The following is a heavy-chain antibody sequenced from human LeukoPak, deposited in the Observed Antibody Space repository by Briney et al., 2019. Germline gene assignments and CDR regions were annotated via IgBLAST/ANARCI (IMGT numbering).Heavy chain of an antibody. J-gene: IGHJ4*02. V-gene: IGHV1-18*01. Sequence: GASVKVSCKASGYTFTSYGISWVRQAPGQGLEWMGWISAYSGNTNYAQKLQGRVTMTTDTSTSTASMELRSLRSDDTAVYYCARGGRFDWSYYFDYWGQGTLVTVSS. CDR3: ARGGRFDWSYYFDY. D-gene: IGHD3-9*01. CDR1: GYTFTSYG. CDR2: ISAYSGNT.